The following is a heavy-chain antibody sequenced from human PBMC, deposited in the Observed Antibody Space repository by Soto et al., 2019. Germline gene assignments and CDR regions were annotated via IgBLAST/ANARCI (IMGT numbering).Heavy chain of an antibody. Sequence: ASVKVSCKVSVYTLTELSMHWVRQAPGKGLEWMGGFDPEDGETIYAQKFQGRVTMTEDTSTDTAYMELSSLRSEGTAVYYCATLYSSSWFNFDYWGQGTLVTVSS. D-gene: IGHD6-13*01. V-gene: IGHV1-24*01. CDR2: FDPEDGET. CDR1: VYTLTELS. CDR3: ATLYSSSWFNFDY. J-gene: IGHJ4*02.